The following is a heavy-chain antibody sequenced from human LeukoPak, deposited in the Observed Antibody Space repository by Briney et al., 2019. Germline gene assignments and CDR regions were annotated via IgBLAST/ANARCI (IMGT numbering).Heavy chain of an antibody. V-gene: IGHV3-30*03. CDR3: ARDFLRGGSGWMEPYWYFDL. J-gene: IGHJ2*01. D-gene: IGHD6-19*01. CDR2: ISYDGSNK. CDR1: GFTFSSYG. Sequence: GGSLRLSCAASGFTFSSYGMHWVRQAPGKGLEWVAVISYDGSNKYYADSVKGRFTISRDNSKNTLYLQMNSLRAEDTAVYYCARDFLRGGSGWMEPYWYFDLWGRGTLVTVSS.